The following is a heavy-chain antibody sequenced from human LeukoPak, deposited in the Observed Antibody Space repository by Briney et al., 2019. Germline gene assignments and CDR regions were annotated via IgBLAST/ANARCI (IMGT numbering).Heavy chain of an antibody. CDR1: GLTFSSYW. CDR2: INSDGSST. V-gene: IGHV3-74*01. D-gene: IGHD3-3*01. CDR3: ARGLNGDFWSGYYTGTFGY. Sequence: PGGSLRLSCAASGLTFSSYWMHWVRHAPGKGLVWVSRINSDGSSTSYADSVKGRFTISRDNAKNTLYLQMNSLRAEDTAVYYCARGLNGDFWSGYYTGTFGYWGQGTLVTVSS. J-gene: IGHJ4*02.